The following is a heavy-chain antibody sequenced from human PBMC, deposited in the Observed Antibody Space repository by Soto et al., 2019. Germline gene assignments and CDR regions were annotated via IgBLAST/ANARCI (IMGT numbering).Heavy chain of an antibody. V-gene: IGHV4-39*01. J-gene: IGHJ6*02. D-gene: IGHD2-15*01. CDR1: GAPTSSSSYY. CDR2: IFYSGST. Sequence: SEPLSPTCIAFGAPTSSSSYYWGWIRHPPGKGLEWIGSIFYSGSTYYNPSLKSRVTISVDTSKNQFSLKLSSVTAADTAVYYCARHLTYCSAGSCYSDFPYYGMDVWGQGTTVT. CDR3: ARHLTYCSAGSCYSDFPYYGMDV.